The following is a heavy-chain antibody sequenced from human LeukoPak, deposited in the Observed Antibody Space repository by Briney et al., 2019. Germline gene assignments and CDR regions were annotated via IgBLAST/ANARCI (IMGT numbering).Heavy chain of an antibody. CDR2: ISPSGDIT. J-gene: IGHJ4*02. Sequence: GGSLRLSCAASGFTFSNHGMNWVRQAPGKGLEWVSGISPSGDITYYADSVKGRFTISRDNAENLLYLQMSSLRAEDTAIYYCARDWWDQGGHWGQGTLVTVSS. CDR1: GFTFSNHG. V-gene: IGHV3-23*01. CDR3: ARDWWDQGGH. D-gene: IGHD1-26*01.